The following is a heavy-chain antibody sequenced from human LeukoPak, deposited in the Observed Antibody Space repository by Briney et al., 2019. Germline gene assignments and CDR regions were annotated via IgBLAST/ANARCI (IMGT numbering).Heavy chain of an antibody. Sequence: PSETLSLTCTVSGGSISSGDYYWSWIRQPPGKGLEWIGYIYYSGSTYYNPSLKSRVTISVDRSKNQFSLKLSSVTAADTAVYYCARSYYYGNNWFDPWGQGTLVTVSS. D-gene: IGHD3-10*01. CDR1: GGSISSGDYY. CDR2: IYYSGST. J-gene: IGHJ5*02. CDR3: ARSYYYGNNWFDP. V-gene: IGHV4-30-4*01.